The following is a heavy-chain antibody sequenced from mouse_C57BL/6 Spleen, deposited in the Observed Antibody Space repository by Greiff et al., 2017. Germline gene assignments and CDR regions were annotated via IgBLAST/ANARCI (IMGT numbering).Heavy chain of an antibody. CDR2: ISYDGSN. CDR3: ARELYYYGSDYAMDY. J-gene: IGHJ4*01. Sequence: EVHLVESGPGLVKPSQSLSLTCSVTGYSITSGYYWNWIRQFPGNKLEWMSYISYDGSNNYNPSLKNRISITRDTSKNQFFLKLNSVTTEDTATYYCARELYYYGSDYAMDYWGQGTSVTVSS. V-gene: IGHV3-6*01. CDR1: GYSITSGYY. D-gene: IGHD1-1*01.